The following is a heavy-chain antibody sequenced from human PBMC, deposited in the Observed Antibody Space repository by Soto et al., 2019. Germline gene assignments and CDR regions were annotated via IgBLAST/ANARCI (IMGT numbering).Heavy chain of an antibody. CDR1: GYTFTGYY. CDR3: AREGYCTNGVCYAFDI. J-gene: IGHJ3*02. V-gene: IGHV1-2*04. Sequence: ASVKVSCKASGYTFTGYYMHWVRQAPGQGLEWMGWINPNSGGTNYAQKFQGWVTMTRDTSISTVYMELSRLRSDDTAVYYCAREGYCTNGVCYAFDIWGQGTMVTVSS. CDR2: INPNSGGT. D-gene: IGHD2-8*01.